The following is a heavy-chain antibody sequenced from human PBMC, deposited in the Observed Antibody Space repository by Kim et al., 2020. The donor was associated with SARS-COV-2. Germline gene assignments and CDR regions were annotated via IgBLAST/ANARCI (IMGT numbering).Heavy chain of an antibody. CDR3: AKEQGHGSSSWPYNWFDP. Sequence: GGSLRLSCAASGFTFDDYAMHWVRQAPGKGLEWVSGISWNSGSIGYADSVKGRFTISRDNAKNSLYLQMNSLRAEDTALYYCAKEQGHGSSSWPYNWFDPWGQGTLVTVSS. D-gene: IGHD6-13*01. CDR2: ISWNSGSI. CDR1: GFTFDDYA. V-gene: IGHV3-9*01. J-gene: IGHJ5*02.